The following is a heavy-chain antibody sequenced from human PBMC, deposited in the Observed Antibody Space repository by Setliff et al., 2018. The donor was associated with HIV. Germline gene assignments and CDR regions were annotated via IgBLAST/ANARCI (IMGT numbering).Heavy chain of an antibody. D-gene: IGHD3-10*01. CDR3: ARDRHYSGLGSYGP. V-gene: IGHV4-4*07. Sequence: SETLSLTCTISGGSFGDYHWSWIRQPAGRGLEWIGRIFRSGTTDYKFSLKSRVTISIDTSRNQFSLRLTSVTAEDTAVYSCARDRHYSGLGSYGPWGPGTRVTVSS. CDR1: GGSFGDYH. J-gene: IGHJ5*02. CDR2: IFRSGTT.